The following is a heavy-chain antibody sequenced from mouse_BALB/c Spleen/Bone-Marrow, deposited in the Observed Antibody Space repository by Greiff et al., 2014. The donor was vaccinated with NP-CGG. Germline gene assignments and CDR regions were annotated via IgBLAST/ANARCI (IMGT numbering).Heavy chain of an antibody. Sequence: QVQLQQSGAELVKPGAPVKLSCKASGYTFTSYWMHWVKQRPGQGLEWIGEINPSNGRTNYVEKFKSKATLSGDKSSSTVYMQLSSLTSEDSAVYYCARSGYWYFDVWGAGTTVTVSA. CDR2: INPSNGRT. CDR1: GYTFTSYW. D-gene: IGHD3-1*01. J-gene: IGHJ1*01. CDR3: ARSGYWYFDV. V-gene: IGHV1S81*02.